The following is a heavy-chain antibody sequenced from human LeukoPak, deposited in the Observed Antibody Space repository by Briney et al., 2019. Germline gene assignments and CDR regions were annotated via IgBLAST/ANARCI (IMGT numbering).Heavy chain of an antibody. CDR1: GFTFSSYG. Sequence: GGSLRLSCAASGFTFSSYGMHWVRQAPGKGLEWVAFIRYDGSNKYYADSVKGRFTISRDNSKNTLYLQMNSLRAEDTAVHYCAKPTSGYSSSWNAFDIWGQGTMVTVSS. CDR3: AKPTSGYSSSWNAFDI. CDR2: IRYDGSNK. J-gene: IGHJ3*02. D-gene: IGHD6-13*01. V-gene: IGHV3-30*02.